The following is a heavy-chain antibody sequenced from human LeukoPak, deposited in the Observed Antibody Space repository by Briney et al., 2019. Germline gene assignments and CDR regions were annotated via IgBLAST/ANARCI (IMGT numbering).Heavy chain of an antibody. CDR2: ISGSGSPI. CDR3: AREYSGYVPDY. D-gene: IGHD5-12*01. Sequence: GGSLRLSCAASGFIFSSYSMNWVRQAPGKGPEWVSSISGSGSPIHYADSVKGRFTVSRDSARNSLYLQMNSLRVEDTAVYYCAREYSGYVPDYWGQGTLVTVSS. V-gene: IGHV3-21*01. CDR1: GFIFSSYS. J-gene: IGHJ4*02.